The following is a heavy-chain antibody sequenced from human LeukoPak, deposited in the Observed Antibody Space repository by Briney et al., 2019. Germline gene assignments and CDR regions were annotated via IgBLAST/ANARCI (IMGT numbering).Heavy chain of an antibody. CDR1: GYTFTRYV. D-gene: IGHD3-10*01. V-gene: IGHV1-18*01. Sequence: ASVKASCKASGYTFTRYVISGVRQAPGQRLGWMGWINAFNGNTNYAQKLQGRVTMTTDTSTSTAYMELRRLRSDDTAVYYCARAHKYYYGSGSYYNVQRLGSFDYWGQGTLVTVSS. J-gene: IGHJ4*02. CDR2: INAFNGNT. CDR3: ARAHKYYYGSGSYYNVQRLGSFDY.